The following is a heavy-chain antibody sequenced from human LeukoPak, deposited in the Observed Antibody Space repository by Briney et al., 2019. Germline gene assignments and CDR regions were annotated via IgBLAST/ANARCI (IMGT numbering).Heavy chain of an antibody. CDR1: GYTLTDYY. Sequence: ASVKVSCKAPGYTLTDYYMHWVRQAPGQGLEWMGRISPNSGGTNYAHKVQGRVTMTRDTSISTVYMELSRLRSDDTSVYYCATRAHYCGGDCWDFDYWGQGTLVTVSS. CDR2: ISPNSGGT. CDR3: ATRAHYCGGDCWDFDY. J-gene: IGHJ4*02. D-gene: IGHD2-21*02. V-gene: IGHV1-2*06.